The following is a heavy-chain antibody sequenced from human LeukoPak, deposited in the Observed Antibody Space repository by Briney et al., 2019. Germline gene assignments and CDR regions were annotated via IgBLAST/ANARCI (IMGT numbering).Heavy chain of an antibody. CDR1: GFIFSSYT. Sequence: GGSLRLSCAASGFIFSSYTLHWVRQAPGKGLEWVAVMSYAGGRTFYADSVRGRFVISGDTSKNTLYLDMNSLRPEDTAVYYCATEADLRVKGAFDHWGQGTLVTVSS. J-gene: IGHJ4*02. V-gene: IGHV3-30*09. CDR2: MSYAGGRT. D-gene: IGHD1-26*01. CDR3: ATEADLRVKGAFDH.